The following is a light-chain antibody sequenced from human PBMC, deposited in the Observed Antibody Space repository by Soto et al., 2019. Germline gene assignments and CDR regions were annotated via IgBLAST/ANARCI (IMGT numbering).Light chain of an antibody. J-gene: IGKJ2*01. V-gene: IGKV3-11*01. CDR3: QQRSNLST. CDR1: PSVSSY. CDR2: DAS. Sequence: EIVLTQSPATLSLSPWERATLSCRASPSVSSYLAWYQQKPGQAPRLLIYDASNSATGIPARFSGSESGTDFTLTISRLEPEAFAFYYWQQRSNLSTFGQGTKMELK.